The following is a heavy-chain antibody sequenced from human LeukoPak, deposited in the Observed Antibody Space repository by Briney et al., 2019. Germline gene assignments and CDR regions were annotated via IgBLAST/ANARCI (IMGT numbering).Heavy chain of an antibody. J-gene: IGHJ4*02. CDR1: GGSISSSSYY. V-gene: IGHV4-39*01. CDR2: IYYSGST. CDR3: ARQHWPRGFDY. D-gene: IGHD3-10*01. Sequence: SETLSLTCTVSGGSISSSSYYWGWIRQPPGKGLEWIGSIYYSGSTYYNTSLKSRVTISVDTSKNQFSLKLSSVTAADTAVYYCARQHWPRGFDYWGQGTLVTVSS.